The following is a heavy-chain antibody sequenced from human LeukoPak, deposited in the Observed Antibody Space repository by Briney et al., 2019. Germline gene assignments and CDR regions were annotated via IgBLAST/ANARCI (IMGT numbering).Heavy chain of an antibody. J-gene: IGHJ3*02. CDR1: GFSLNTSGMG. Sequence: ESGLTLAKPTQTHTLTCTFSGFSLNTSGMGVGWIRQPPGKALEWLGLIYWDDENRSSPSLKSRLTITKDTSKKQVVITMTIMDPVDTATYYCAHTSYYSDSSGYCSKAFDIWGQGTMVTVSS. CDR3: AHTSYYSDSSGYCSKAFDI. D-gene: IGHD3-22*01. CDR2: IYWDDEN. V-gene: IGHV2-5*02.